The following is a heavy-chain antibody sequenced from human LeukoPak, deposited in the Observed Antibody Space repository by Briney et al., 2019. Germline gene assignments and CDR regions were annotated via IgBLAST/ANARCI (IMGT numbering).Heavy chain of an antibody. CDR3: ARYGMAAEGIWWFDP. V-gene: IGHV4-39*07. J-gene: IGHJ5*02. CDR2: IDHSGST. Sequence: SETLSLTCTVSGGSISSSSYYWSWIRQPPGKRLEWIGEIDHSGSTQYNPSFKSRVTISLDTSKKQFSLKLTSLSAADTAFYYCARYGMAAEGIWWFDPWGQGTLVTVSS. CDR1: GGSISSSSYY. D-gene: IGHD6-13*01.